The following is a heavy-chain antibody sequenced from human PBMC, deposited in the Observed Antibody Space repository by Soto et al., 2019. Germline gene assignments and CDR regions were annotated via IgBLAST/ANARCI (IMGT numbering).Heavy chain of an antibody. J-gene: IGHJ4*02. CDR2: IIPIFGTA. CDR1: GGTFSSYA. D-gene: IGHD4-17*01. CDR3: ASVGGTVTTALEY. V-gene: IGHV1-69*06. Sequence: VQLVQSGAEVNKPGSSVKVSCKASGGTFSSYAISWVRQAAGQGLEWMGGIIPIFGTANYAQKFQGRVTITADKSTSTAYMELSSLRSEDTDVYYCASVGGTVTTALEYWGQGTLVTVAS.